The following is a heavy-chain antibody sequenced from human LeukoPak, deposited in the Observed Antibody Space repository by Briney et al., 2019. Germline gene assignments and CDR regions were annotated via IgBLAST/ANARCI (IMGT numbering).Heavy chain of an antibody. D-gene: IGHD6-13*01. V-gene: IGHV5-51*01. CDR3: ARHVSGSSSWYNY. J-gene: IGHJ4*02. Sequence: GESLKISCRASGYSFTTYWIGWVRQMPGKGLEWMGVIFPADSDTRYSPSFQGQVTISADKSISTAYLQWSSLKASDTAMYYCARHVSGSSSWYNYWGQGTLVTVSS. CDR1: GYSFTTYW. CDR2: IFPADSDT.